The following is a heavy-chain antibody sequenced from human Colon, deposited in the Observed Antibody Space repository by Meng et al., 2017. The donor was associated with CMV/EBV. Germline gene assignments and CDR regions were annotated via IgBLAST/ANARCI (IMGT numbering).Heavy chain of an antibody. V-gene: IGHV2-5*02. D-gene: IGHD3-10*01. CDR2: IHWDDDQ. CDR1: GFSLTAPGAG. J-gene: IGHJ4*02. Sequence: SKALGPDLVNPNTTLHLTCTFSGFSLTAPGAGVASAPQPPGKAPELLALIHWDDDQRYSPTLKNRLNITHDTSKNQVVLSMTDLDPADTGTFYCARHSLTLLTDWGQGALVTVSS. CDR3: ARHSLTLLTD.